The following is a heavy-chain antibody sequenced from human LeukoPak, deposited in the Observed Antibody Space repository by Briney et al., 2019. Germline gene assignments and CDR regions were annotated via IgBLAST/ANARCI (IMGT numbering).Heavy chain of an antibody. CDR2: MFHTGST. V-gene: IGHV4-38-2*02. Sequence: SETLSLTCTVSDYSISSGYYWGWIRQPPGMGLEWIGSMFHTGSTYYNPSLKSRVTISVDTSKNHFSLKLSSVTAADTAVYYCARDTGDYYDGSGYYYWFDPWGQGTLVTVSS. D-gene: IGHD3-22*01. J-gene: IGHJ5*02. CDR1: DYSISSGYY. CDR3: ARDTGDYYDGSGYYYWFDP.